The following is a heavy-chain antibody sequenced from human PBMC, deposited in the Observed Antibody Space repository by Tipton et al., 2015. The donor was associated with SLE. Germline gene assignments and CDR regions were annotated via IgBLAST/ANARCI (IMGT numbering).Heavy chain of an antibody. CDR3: AREGAGGPDY. V-gene: IGHV3-21*01. Sequence: SLRLSCAASGFTFSSYSMNWVRQAPGKGLEWVSSISRSSSYIYYADSVKGRFTISRDNAKNSLYLQMNSLRAEDTAVYYCAREGAGGPDYWGQGTLVTVSS. CDR1: GFTFSSYS. J-gene: IGHJ4*02. CDR2: ISRSSSYI. D-gene: IGHD3-10*01.